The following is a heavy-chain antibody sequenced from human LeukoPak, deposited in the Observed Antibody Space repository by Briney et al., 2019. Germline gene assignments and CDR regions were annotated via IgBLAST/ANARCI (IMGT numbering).Heavy chain of an antibody. J-gene: IGHJ3*02. CDR2: IYYSGST. Sequence: SQILSLTCTVSGGSISSGGYYWSWIRQHPGKGLEWIGYIYYSGSTYYNPSLKSRVTISVDTSKNQFSLKLSSVTAADTAVYYCARDNGRGYCSSTSCYSDAFDIWGQGTMVTVSS. D-gene: IGHD2-2*01. CDR3: ARDNGRGYCSSTSCYSDAFDI. CDR1: GGSISSGGYY. V-gene: IGHV4-31*03.